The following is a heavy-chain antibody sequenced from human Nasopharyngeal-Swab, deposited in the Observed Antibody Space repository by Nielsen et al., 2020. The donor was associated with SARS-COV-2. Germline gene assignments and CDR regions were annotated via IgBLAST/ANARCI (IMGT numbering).Heavy chain of an antibody. Sequence: WVRQAPGQGLEWMGGIIPIFGTANYAQKFQGRVTITADESTSTAYMELSNLRSEDTAVYYCARGLTTVTTYYYYGMDVWGQGTTVTVSS. CDR2: IIPIFGTA. CDR3: ARGLTTVTTYYYYGMDV. J-gene: IGHJ6*02. D-gene: IGHD4-11*01. V-gene: IGHV1-69*01.